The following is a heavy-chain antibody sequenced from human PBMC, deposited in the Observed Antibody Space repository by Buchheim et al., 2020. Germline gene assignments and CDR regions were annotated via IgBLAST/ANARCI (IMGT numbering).Heavy chain of an antibody. CDR2: INSDGSST. CDR3: ARDRDYGDYWARFPIEDP. V-gene: IGHV3-74*01. Sequence: EVQLVESGGGLVQPGGSLRLSCAASGFTFSSYWMHWVRQAPGKGLVWVSRINSDGSSTSYADSVKGRFTISRANAKNTLYLQMNSLRAEDTAVYYCARDRDYGDYWARFPIEDPWGQGTL. J-gene: IGHJ5*02. D-gene: IGHD4-17*01. CDR1: GFTFSSYW.